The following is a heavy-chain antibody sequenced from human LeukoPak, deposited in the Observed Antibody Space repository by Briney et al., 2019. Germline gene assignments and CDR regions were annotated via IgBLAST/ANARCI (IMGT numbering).Heavy chain of an antibody. J-gene: IGHJ6*03. CDR2: INPSGGST. Sequence: ASVKVSCKASGYTFTSYYMHWVRQAPGQGLEWMGIINPSGGSTSYAQKFQGRVTMTRDTSTSTVYMELSSLRSEDTAVYYCARGRQLERRYYYYMDVWGKGTTVTVSS. CDR1: GYTFTSYY. V-gene: IGHV1-46*01. D-gene: IGHD1-1*01. CDR3: ARGRQLERRYYYYMDV.